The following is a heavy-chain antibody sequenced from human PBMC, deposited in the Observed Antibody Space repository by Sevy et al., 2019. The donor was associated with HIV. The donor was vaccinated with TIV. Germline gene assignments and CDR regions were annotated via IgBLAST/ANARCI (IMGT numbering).Heavy chain of an antibody. D-gene: IGHD3-16*01. J-gene: IGHJ4*02. CDR3: AKGGVSDY. CDR1: GFTFSSYG. CDR2: ISYDGSSK. V-gene: IGHV3-30*18. Sequence: GGSLRLSCAASGFTFSSYGMHWVRQAPGEGLEWVAVISYDGSSKYYADSVKGRLTISRDNSKNTLYLQMNIVGAEDTAVYYCAKGGVSDYWGQGTLVTVSS.